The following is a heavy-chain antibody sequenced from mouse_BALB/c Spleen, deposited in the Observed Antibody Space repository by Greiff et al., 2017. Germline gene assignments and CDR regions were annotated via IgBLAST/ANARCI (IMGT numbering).Heavy chain of an antibody. D-gene: IGHD2-10*02. CDR3: ARSYDAMDY. CDR2: IYPGGGYT. J-gene: IGHJ4*01. Sequence: VQLQESGAELVRPGTSVKISCKASGYTFTNYWPGWVKQRPGHGLEWIGDIYPGGGYTNYNEKFKGKATLTADTSSSTAYMQLSSLTSEDSAVYFCARSYDAMDYWGQGTSVTVSS. CDR1: GYTFTNYW. V-gene: IGHV1-63*02.